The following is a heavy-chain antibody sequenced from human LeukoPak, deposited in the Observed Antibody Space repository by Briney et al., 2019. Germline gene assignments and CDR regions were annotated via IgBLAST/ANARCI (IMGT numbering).Heavy chain of an antibody. V-gene: IGHV3-48*03. J-gene: IGHJ3*02. Sequence: GGSLRLSCAASGFTFSSYEMNWARQAPGKGLEWVSYISSSGSTIYYADSVKGRFTISRDNAKNSLYLQMNSLRAEDTAVYYCARDGKQWLSEIDAFDIWGQGTMVTVSS. CDR2: ISSSGSTI. CDR3: ARDGKQWLSEIDAFDI. CDR1: GFTFSSYE. D-gene: IGHD6-19*01.